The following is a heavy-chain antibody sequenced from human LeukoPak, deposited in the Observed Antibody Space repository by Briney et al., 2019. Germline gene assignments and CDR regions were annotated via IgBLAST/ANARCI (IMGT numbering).Heavy chain of an antibody. J-gene: IGHJ6*03. D-gene: IGHD6-6*01. Sequence: SVKVSCKASGGTFSSYAISWVRQAPGHGLEWMGGIIPIFGTGNYAQKFQGRVTITADEATSTAYMELSSLRSEDTAVYYCARDAVAARLRSYYYYMDVWGKGTTVTVSS. CDR1: GGTFSSYA. CDR3: ARDAVAARLRSYYYYMDV. CDR2: IIPIFGTG. V-gene: IGHV1-69*13.